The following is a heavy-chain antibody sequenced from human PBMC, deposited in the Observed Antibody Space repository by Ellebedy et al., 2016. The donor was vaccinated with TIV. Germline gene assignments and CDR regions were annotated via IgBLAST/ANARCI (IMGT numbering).Heavy chain of an antibody. CDR2: INPSGGRT. V-gene: IGHV1-46*01. CDR3: AREIWGPYYFDY. Sequence: ASVKVSXKASGYTFTNHYLHWVRQAPGQGLEWMGTINPSGGRTRFAQKFQGRVTMTRDTSTSTVYMDLSSLTSEDTAIYYCAREIWGPYYFDYWGRGTQITVSS. J-gene: IGHJ4*02. D-gene: IGHD3-16*01. CDR1: GYTFTNHY.